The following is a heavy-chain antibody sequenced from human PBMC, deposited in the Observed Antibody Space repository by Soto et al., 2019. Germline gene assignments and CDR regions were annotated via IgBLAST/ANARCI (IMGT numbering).Heavy chain of an antibody. Sequence: QVQLVQSGAEVKKPGASVKVSCKASGFTFTSYNLHWVRQAPGQGLEWMGIINPSVGSTTYAQNFQDRVTMTRDTSTSTVYIELSSLRSEDTAVYYCARARDKDVWGQGTTVTVSS. V-gene: IGHV1-46*01. CDR1: GFTFTSYN. CDR2: INPSVGST. D-gene: IGHD2-15*01. J-gene: IGHJ6*02. CDR3: ARARDKDV.